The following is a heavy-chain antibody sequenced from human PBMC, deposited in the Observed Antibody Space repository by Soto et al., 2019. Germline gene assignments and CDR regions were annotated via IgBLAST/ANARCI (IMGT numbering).Heavy chain of an antibody. CDR1: GGSISSYY. V-gene: IGHV4-59*01. CDR3: ARGGDRNCSGGSCYSDFDY. D-gene: IGHD2-15*01. CDR2: IYYSGST. J-gene: IGHJ4*02. Sequence: PSETLSLTCTVSGGSISSYYWSLIRQPPGKGLEWIGYIYYSGSTNYNPSLKSRVTISVDTSKNQFSLKLSSVTAADTAVYYCARGGDRNCSGGSCYSDFDYWGQGTLVTVSS.